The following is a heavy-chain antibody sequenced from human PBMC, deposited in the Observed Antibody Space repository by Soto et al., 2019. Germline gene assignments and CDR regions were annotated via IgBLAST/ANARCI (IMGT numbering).Heavy chain of an antibody. V-gene: IGHV1-69*06. CDR2: IIPIFGTA. Sequence: PSVKVSCKASGGTFSSYAISWVRQAPGQGLEWMGGIIPIFGTANYAQKFQGRVTITADKSTSTAYMELSSLRSEDTAVYYCAICSSARVVADAFDICGQGTMVTVSS. CDR3: AICSSARVVADAFDI. CDR1: GGTFSSYA. D-gene: IGHD2-15*01. J-gene: IGHJ3*02.